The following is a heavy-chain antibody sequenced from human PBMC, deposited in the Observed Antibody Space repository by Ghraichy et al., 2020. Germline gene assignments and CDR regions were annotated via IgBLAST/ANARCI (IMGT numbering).Heavy chain of an antibody. Sequence: ASVKVSCKVSGYTLTELSMHWVRQAPGKGLEWMGGFDPEDGETIYAQKFQGRVTMTEDTSTDTAYMELSSLRSEDTAVYYCATVGPKKLLLYYYYYGMDVWGQGTTVTVSS. V-gene: IGHV1-24*01. CDR2: FDPEDGET. D-gene: IGHD2-15*01. CDR1: GYTLTELS. J-gene: IGHJ6*02. CDR3: ATVGPKKLLLYYYYYGMDV.